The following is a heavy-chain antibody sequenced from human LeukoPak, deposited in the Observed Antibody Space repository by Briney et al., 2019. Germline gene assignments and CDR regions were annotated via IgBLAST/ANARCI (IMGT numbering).Heavy chain of an antibody. V-gene: IGHV4-61*01. D-gene: IGHD2-15*01. Sequence: SETLSLTCTVSGGSVSSYNYYWTWIRQPPGKGLEWIGYSYYSGSTNYNPSLKSRVTISVDTSKNQFSLQLSSVTAADTAVYYCARRSCSGGICYYFDYWGQGTLVTVSS. J-gene: IGHJ4*02. CDR1: GGSVSSYNYY. CDR3: ARRSCSGGICYYFDY. CDR2: SYYSGST.